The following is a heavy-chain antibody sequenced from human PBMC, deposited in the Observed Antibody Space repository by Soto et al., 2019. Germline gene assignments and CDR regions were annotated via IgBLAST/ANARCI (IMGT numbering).Heavy chain of an antibody. CDR2: INHSGST. D-gene: IGHD6-19*01. CDR1: CGSFSGYY. Sequence: SDTLSLTCAVYCGSFSGYYCIWILQPPGKGLEWIGEINHSGSTNYNPSLKSRVTISVDTSKNQFSLKLSSVTAADTAVYYCARGRYSSGWYRYFDYWGQGTLVTVSS. V-gene: IGHV4-34*01. CDR3: ARGRYSSGWYRYFDY. J-gene: IGHJ4*02.